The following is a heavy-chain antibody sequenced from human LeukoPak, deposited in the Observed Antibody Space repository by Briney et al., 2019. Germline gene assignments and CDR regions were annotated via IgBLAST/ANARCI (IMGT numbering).Heavy chain of an antibody. CDR2: IKPDGSDE. V-gene: IGHV3-7*01. Sequence: GGSLRLSCAASGFTFSSYWMSWVRQAPGKGLEWVANIKPDGSDEYYVDSVKGRFTISRDNADNSLYLQMNSLRVEDTAVYYCARHIHLGELSLYRPFDYWGQGTLVTVSS. J-gene: IGHJ4*02. CDR3: ARHIHLGELSLYRPFDY. CDR1: GFTFSSYW. D-gene: IGHD3-16*02.